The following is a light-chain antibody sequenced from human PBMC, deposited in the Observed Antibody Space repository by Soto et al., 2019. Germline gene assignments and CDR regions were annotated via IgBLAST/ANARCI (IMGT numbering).Light chain of an antibody. J-gene: IGLJ2*01. CDR1: SSDVGSYNL. V-gene: IGLV2-23*03. Sequence: QSALTQPASVSGSPGQSITISCTGTSSDVGSYNLVSWYQQHPGKAPKLMIYEGSKRPSGVSNRFSGSKCGNTASLTISGLQAEDEADYYCCSYAGSSSFVVFGGGTQVTVL. CDR2: EGS. CDR3: CSYAGSSSFVV.